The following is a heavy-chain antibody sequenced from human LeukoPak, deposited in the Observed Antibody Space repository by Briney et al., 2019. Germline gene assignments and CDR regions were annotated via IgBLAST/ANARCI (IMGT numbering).Heavy chain of an antibody. V-gene: IGHV4-39*01. J-gene: IGHJ4*02. CDR3: ARGPLGAYFYGGLDY. CDR2: IFYSGST. Sequence: SETLSLTCTVSGGSISSTIYYWGWIRQPPGKGLEWIGSIFYSGSTYYNPSLKSRVTISVDTSKNQFSLKLSSVTAADTAVYYCARGPLGAYFYGGLDYWGQGTLVTVSS. CDR1: GGSISSTIYY. D-gene: IGHD4-23*01.